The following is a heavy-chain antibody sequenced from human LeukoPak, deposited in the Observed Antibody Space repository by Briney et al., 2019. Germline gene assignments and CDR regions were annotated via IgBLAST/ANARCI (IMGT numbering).Heavy chain of an antibody. J-gene: IGHJ4*02. CDR1: GFTFGDYA. D-gene: IGHD6-19*01. CDR3: TRDHGPYSSGWYFIH. Sequence: GGSLRLSCTASGFTFGDYAMSWFRQAPGKGLEWVGFIRSKAYGGTTEYAASVKGSFTISRDDSKSIAYLQMNSLKTEDTAVYYCTRDHGPYSSGWYFIHWGQGTLVTVSS. CDR2: IRSKAYGGTT. V-gene: IGHV3-49*03.